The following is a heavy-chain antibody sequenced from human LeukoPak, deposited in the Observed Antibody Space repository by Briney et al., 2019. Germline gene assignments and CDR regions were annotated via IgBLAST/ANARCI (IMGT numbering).Heavy chain of an antibody. D-gene: IGHD4-17*01. CDR1: GYTFTSYG. V-gene: IGHV1-18*01. J-gene: IGHJ4*02. Sequence: ASVKVSCKASGYTFTSYGISWVRQAPGQGLEWMEWISAYNGNTNYAQKLQGRVTMTTDTSTSTAYMELRSLRSDDTAGYYCARDGSTVTTPGYWGQGTLVTVSS. CDR2: ISAYNGNT. CDR3: ARDGSTVTTPGY.